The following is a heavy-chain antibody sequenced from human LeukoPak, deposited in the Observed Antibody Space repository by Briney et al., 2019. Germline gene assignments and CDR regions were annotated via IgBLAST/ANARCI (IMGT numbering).Heavy chain of an antibody. Sequence: GGSLRLSCTASGFTFGDYAMSWFRQAPGKGLEWVGFIRSKAYGGTTEYAASVKGRFTISRDDSKSIAYLQMNSLRVEDTAIYYCARSAAGLDYWGQGTLVTVSS. D-gene: IGHD6-25*01. CDR1: GFTFGDYA. V-gene: IGHV3-49*03. CDR2: IRSKAYGGTT. J-gene: IGHJ4*02. CDR3: ARSAAGLDY.